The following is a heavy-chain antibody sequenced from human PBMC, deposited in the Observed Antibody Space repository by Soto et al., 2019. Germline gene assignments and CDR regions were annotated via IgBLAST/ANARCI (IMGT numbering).Heavy chain of an antibody. J-gene: IGHJ4*02. CDR1: GGTFSSYA. V-gene: IGHV1-69*12. Sequence: QVQLVQSGAEVKKPGSSVKVSCKASGGTFSSYAISWLRQAPGQGLEWMGGIIPIFGTANYAQKFQGRVTITADESTSTAYMELSSLRSEDTAVYYCARVVSSSSQWRTHFAYWGQGTLVTVSS. CDR3: ARVVSSSSQWRTHFAY. D-gene: IGHD6-19*01. CDR2: IIPIFGTA.